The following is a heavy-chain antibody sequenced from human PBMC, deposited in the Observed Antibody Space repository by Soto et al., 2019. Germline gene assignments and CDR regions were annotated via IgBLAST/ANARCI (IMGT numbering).Heavy chain of an antibody. CDR2: VYYNGNT. V-gene: IGHV4-59*01. Sequence: SETLSLTCTVSGDSMSTYFRSWIRQPPGKGLEWMGYVYYNGNTTYNPSLKGRVTISVDTSKLQFSLELTSVTAADTAVYYCARGHDFWSGFYTPYFEYWGQKILVTVSS. CDR1: GDSMSTYF. CDR3: ARGHDFWSGFYTPYFEY. J-gene: IGHJ4*02. D-gene: IGHD3-3*01.